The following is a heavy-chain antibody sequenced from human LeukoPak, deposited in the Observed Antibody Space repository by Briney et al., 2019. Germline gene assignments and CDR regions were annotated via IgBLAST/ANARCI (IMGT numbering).Heavy chain of an antibody. CDR3: AKDRAPRPTVFDY. CDR1: GFTFSSYA. D-gene: IGHD3-10*01. V-gene: IGHV3-23*01. CDR2: ISRSDGTT. Sequence: GGSLRLSCAGSGFTFSSYAMTWVRQAPGTGLEWVSSISRSDGTTYYADSVKGRFTISRDNSKNTLFLQMNSLRAEDTAVYYCAKDRAPRPTVFDYWGQGTLVTVSS. J-gene: IGHJ4*02.